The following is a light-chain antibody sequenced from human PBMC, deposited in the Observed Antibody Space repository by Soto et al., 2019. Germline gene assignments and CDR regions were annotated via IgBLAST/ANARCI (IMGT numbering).Light chain of an antibody. V-gene: IGKV3-20*01. CDR1: QSVSSY. CDR2: GAS. CDR3: QQYGSSAPIT. Sequence: ESVMTQSPATLSVSTGERATLSCRASQSVSSYLAWYQQKPGQAPRLLIYGASIRATGIPDRFSGSGSETDFTLTISRLEPEDFALYYCQQYGSSAPITFGQGTRLAIK. J-gene: IGKJ5*01.